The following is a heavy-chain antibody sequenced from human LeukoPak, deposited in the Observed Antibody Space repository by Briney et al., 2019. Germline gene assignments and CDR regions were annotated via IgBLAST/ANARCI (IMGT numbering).Heavy chain of an antibody. J-gene: IGHJ6*03. CDR2: ISSSSSYI. Sequence: GGSLRLSCAASGFTFSSYSMNWVRQAPGKGLEWVSSISSSSSYIYYADSVKGRFTISRDNAKNSLYLQMNSLRAEDTAVYYRARADYDFQSYYYYMDVWGKGTTVTVSS. V-gene: IGHV3-21*01. CDR1: GFTFSSYS. D-gene: IGHD3-3*01. CDR3: ARADYDFQSYYYYMDV.